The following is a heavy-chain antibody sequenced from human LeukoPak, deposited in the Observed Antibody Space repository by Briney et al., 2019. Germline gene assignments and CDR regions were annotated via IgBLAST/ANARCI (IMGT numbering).Heavy chain of an antibody. CDR1: GFTFSSYW. CDR2: IKQDGSEK. V-gene: IGHV3-7*01. CDR3: ARGMSIRGNAFDI. D-gene: IGHD2-21*01. Sequence: GGSLRLSCAASGFTFSSYWMSWVRQVPGKGLEWVANIKQDGSEKYYVDSVKGRFTISRDNAKNSLYLQMNSLRAEDTAVYYCARGMSIRGNAFDIWGQGTMVTVSS. J-gene: IGHJ3*02.